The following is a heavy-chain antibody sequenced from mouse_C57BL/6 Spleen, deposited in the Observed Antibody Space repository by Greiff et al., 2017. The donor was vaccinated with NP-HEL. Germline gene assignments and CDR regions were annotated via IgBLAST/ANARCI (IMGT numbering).Heavy chain of an antibody. J-gene: IGHJ3*01. Sequence: VQLKQSGAELVRPGASVKLSCTASGFNIKDDYMHWVKQRPEQGLEWIGWIDPENGDTEYASKFQGKATITADTSSNTAYLQLSSLTSEDTAVYYCTVHFYSNYGGFAYWGQGTLVTVSA. CDR2: IDPENGDT. CDR1: GFNIKDDY. V-gene: IGHV14-4*01. CDR3: TVHFYSNYGGFAY. D-gene: IGHD2-5*01.